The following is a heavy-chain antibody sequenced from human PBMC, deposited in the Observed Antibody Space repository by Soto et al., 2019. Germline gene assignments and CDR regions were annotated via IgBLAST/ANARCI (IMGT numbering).Heavy chain of an antibody. CDR2: ISSSGSTI. CDR1: GFTFSSYE. V-gene: IGHV3-48*03. Sequence: EVQLVESGGGLVQPGGSLRLSCAASGFTFSSYEMNWVRQATGKGLEWVSYISSSGSTIYYADSVKGRFTISRDNAKNSLYLQMNSLRAEDTAVYYCAREDSSGWRDYWGQGTLVTVSS. CDR3: AREDSSGWRDY. J-gene: IGHJ4*02. D-gene: IGHD6-19*01.